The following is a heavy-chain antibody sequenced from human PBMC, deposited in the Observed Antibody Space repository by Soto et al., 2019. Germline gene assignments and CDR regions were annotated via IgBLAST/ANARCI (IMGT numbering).Heavy chain of an antibody. CDR3: AHRLGYCSSTSCHETDWFDP. Sequence: SGPTLVKPTQTLTLTCTFSGFSLSTSGVGVGWIRQPPGKALEWLALIYWDDDKRYSPSLKSRLTITKDTSKNQVVLTMTNMDPVDTATYYCAHRLGYCSSTSCHETDWFDPWGQGTLVTVSS. CDR1: GFSLSTSGVG. CDR2: IYWDDDK. D-gene: IGHD2-2*01. J-gene: IGHJ5*02. V-gene: IGHV2-5*02.